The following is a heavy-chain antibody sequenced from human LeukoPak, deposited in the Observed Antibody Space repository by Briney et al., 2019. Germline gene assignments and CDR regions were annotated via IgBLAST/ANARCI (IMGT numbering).Heavy chain of an antibody. CDR3: ARGIDELDD. Sequence: GASVTLSFTSSGGTFSSYAISWVRQGPGQGLEWMGESIPIFGTANYAQTFQGRVTITTDESTSTAYMELSSLRSEDTAVYYCARGIDELDDWGQGTLVTVSS. V-gene: IGHV1-69*05. CDR2: SIPIFGTA. CDR1: GGTFSSYA. J-gene: IGHJ4*02. D-gene: IGHD1-26*01.